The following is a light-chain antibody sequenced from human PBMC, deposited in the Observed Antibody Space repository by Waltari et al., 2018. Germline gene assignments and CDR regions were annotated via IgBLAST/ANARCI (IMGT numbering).Light chain of an antibody. Sequence: QSVLTQPPSASGTPGQRVTISCSGSSSNIGSNYVYWYQQLPGTAPKLLIYRNNQRPSGVADRCSGSKSGTSASLAISGLRSEEEADYYCAAWDDSLSGPVFGGGTKLTVL. CDR1: SSNIGSNY. J-gene: IGLJ2*01. CDR2: RNN. CDR3: AAWDDSLSGPV. V-gene: IGLV1-47*01.